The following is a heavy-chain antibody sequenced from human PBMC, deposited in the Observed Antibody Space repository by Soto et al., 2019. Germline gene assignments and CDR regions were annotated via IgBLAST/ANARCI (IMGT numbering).Heavy chain of an antibody. D-gene: IGHD4-17*01. Sequence: SETLSLTCAVSGGSISSGGYSWSWIRQPPGKGLEWIGYMYHSGSTYYNPSLKSRVTISIDRSKNQFSLKLSSVTAADTAVYYCARSMTTVVTLDYWGQGTLVTVSS. V-gene: IGHV4-30-2*01. CDR2: MYHSGST. CDR1: GGSISSGGYS. CDR3: ARSMTTVVTLDY. J-gene: IGHJ4*02.